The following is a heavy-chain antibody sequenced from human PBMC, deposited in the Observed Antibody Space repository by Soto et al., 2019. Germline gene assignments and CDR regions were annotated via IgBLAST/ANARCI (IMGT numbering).Heavy chain of an antibody. CDR2: ISSSSSTI. V-gene: IGHV3-48*02. Sequence: GGSLXLSCAASGFTFSSYSMNWVRQAPGKGLEWVSYISSSSSTIYYADSVKGRFTISRDNAKNSLYLQMNSLRDEDTAVYYCARGLYYYDSSGSDYWGQGTLVTVSS. D-gene: IGHD3-22*01. CDR1: GFTFSSYS. CDR3: ARGLYYYDSSGSDY. J-gene: IGHJ4*02.